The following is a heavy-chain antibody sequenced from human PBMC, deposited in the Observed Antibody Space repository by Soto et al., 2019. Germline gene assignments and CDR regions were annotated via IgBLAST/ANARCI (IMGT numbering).Heavy chain of an antibody. D-gene: IGHD3-22*01. V-gene: IGHV3-23*01. Sequence: GGSLRLSCTTSGFTFENNAMSWVRQAPGKGLEWVSAISGSGGSTYYADSVKGRFTISRDNSKNTLYLQMNSLRAEDTAVYYCAAPLLSSGYYTPGDGAFDIWGQGTMVTVSS. CDR2: ISGSGGST. J-gene: IGHJ3*02. CDR3: AAPLLSSGYYTPGDGAFDI. CDR1: GFTFENNA.